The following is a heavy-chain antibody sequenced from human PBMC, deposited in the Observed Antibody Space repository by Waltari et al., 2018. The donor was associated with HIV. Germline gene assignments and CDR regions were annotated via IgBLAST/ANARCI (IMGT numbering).Heavy chain of an antibody. V-gene: IGHV1-69*01. CDR1: GGPFSSYA. Sequence: QVQLVQSGAEVKKPGSSVKVSCKASGGPFSSYAISWVRQAPGQGLEGMGGIIPIFGTANYAQKFQGRVTITADESTSTAYMELSSLRSEDTAVYYCATEYYYDSTVVTPPWGQGTLVTVSS. D-gene: IGHD3-22*01. J-gene: IGHJ5*02. CDR3: ATEYYYDSTVVTPP. CDR2: IIPIFGTA.